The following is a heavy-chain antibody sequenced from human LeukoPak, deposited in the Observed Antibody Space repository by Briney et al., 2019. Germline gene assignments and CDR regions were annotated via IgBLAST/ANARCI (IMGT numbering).Heavy chain of an antibody. CDR2: IYTSGST. J-gene: IGHJ4*02. V-gene: IGHV4-4*07. D-gene: IGHD4-17*01. Sequence: SETLSLTRTVSGGSISSYYWSWLRQPAGKGLEWIGRIYTSGSTNYNPSLTSRVTMSVDTSKNQFSLKLSSVTAADTAVYYCASDYGDYPSSYWGQGTLVTVSS. CDR1: GGSISSYY. CDR3: ASDYGDYPSSY.